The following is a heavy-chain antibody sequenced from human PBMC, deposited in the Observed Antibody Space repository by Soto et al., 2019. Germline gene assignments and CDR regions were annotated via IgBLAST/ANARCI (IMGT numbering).Heavy chain of an antibody. Sequence: SETLSLTCTVSGGSISSSRCHWGWIRQPPGKGLEWIASIKYSGTTFYNPSLKSRVTLSVDTSKNQFALKLSSVTAADTAVYYCARGLITGSHYSGGWYYFDSWGQGTQVTVS. D-gene: IGHD6-19*01. CDR3: ARGLITGSHYSGGWYYFDS. J-gene: IGHJ4*02. CDR2: IKYSGTT. V-gene: IGHV4-39*01. CDR1: GGSISSSRCH.